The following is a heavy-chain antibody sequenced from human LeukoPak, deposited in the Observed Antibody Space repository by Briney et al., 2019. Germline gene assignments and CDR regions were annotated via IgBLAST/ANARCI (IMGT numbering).Heavy chain of an antibody. Sequence: SETLSLTCVVSGDSISSGGYAWSWIRQPPGKGLEWLGYIFHTGSTFYNPSLKSRVTKSVDNSKNQFSLRLSSVTAADTAVYYCARELWFANAPGSWLDPWGQGTVVTVST. V-gene: IGHV4-30-2*01. CDR1: GDSISSGGYA. J-gene: IGHJ5*02. D-gene: IGHD3-10*01. CDR3: ARELWFANAPGSWLDP. CDR2: IFHTGST.